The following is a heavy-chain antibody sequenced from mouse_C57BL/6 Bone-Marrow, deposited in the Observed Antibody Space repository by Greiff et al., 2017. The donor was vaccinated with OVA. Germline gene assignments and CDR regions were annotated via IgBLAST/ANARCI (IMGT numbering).Heavy chain of an antibody. V-gene: IGHV1-64*01. CDR2: FHPNSGST. J-gene: IGHJ3*01. Sequence: VQLQQPGAELVKPGASVKLSCKASGYTFTSYWMHWVKQRPGQGLEWIGMFHPNSGSTNYNEKFKSKATLTVDKSSSTAYMQLSSLTSEDSAVYYCARRQLRWFAYWGQGTLVTVSA. D-gene: IGHD2-4*01. CDR3: ARRQLRWFAY. CDR1: GYTFTSYW.